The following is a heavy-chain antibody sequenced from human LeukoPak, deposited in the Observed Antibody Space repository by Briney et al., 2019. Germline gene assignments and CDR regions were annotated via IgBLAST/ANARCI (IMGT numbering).Heavy chain of an antibody. CDR1: GFTFSSYS. CDR3: ARAALVLRYFDWSPGY. D-gene: IGHD3-9*01. CDR2: ISSSSSYI. Sequence: PGGYLRLSCAASGFTFSSYSMNWVRQAPGKGLEWVSSISSSSSYIYYADSVKGRFTISRDNAKNSLYLQMNSLRAEDTAVYYCARAALVLRYFDWSPGYWGQGTLVTVSS. V-gene: IGHV3-21*01. J-gene: IGHJ4*02.